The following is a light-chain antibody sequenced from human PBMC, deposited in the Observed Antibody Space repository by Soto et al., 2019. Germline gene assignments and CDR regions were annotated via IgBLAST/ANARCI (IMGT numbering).Light chain of an antibody. Sequence: QSALTQPASVSGSPGQSITISCTGTSSDIGTYNFVSWYQQRPGKAPKFIIYDDVRRPSGVSNRFSGSKSGNTASLTISGLQAEDEADYYCCSYVGATTDVFGSGTKVTVL. CDR2: DDV. CDR1: SSDIGTYNF. J-gene: IGLJ1*01. V-gene: IGLV2-23*01. CDR3: CSYVGATTDV.